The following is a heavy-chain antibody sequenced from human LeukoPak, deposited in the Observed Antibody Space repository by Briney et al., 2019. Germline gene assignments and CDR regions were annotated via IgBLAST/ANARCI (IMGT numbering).Heavy chain of an antibody. CDR3: TTLSYDVHY. Sequence: GALRLSCAASGFIFHNAWMTWVRQAPGKGLEWVGRIKSNPDGGRADYAAPVKGRFIISRDDSKNTLYLQLNSLKTEDTAVYYCTTLSYDVHYWGQGTLVTVSS. J-gene: IGHJ4*02. CDR1: GFIFHNAW. D-gene: IGHD3-3*01. V-gene: IGHV3-15*05. CDR2: IKSNPDGGRA.